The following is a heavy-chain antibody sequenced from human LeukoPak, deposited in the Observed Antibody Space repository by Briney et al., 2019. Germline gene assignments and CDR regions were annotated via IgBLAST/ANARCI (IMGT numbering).Heavy chain of an antibody. Sequence: PGGSLRLSCAASGFTFSSYTMNWVRQAPGKGLEWVSSISTSSSYIYYADSLKGRFTISRYNAKNSLYLQMNSLRADDTAVYYCARVSESYHDYWGQGTLVTVSS. CDR3: ARVSESYHDY. V-gene: IGHV3-21*04. D-gene: IGHD1-26*01. CDR2: ISTSSSYI. CDR1: GFTFSSYT. J-gene: IGHJ4*02.